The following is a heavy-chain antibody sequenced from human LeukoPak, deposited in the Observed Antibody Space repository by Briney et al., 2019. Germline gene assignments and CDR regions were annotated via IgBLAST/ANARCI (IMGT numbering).Heavy chain of an antibody. Sequence: ASVKVSCKVSGYTLTELSMHWVRQAPGKGLEWMGGFDPEDGETIYAQKVQGRVTMTEDTSTDTAYMELSSLRSEDTAVYYCATSWGIYGIERWLLGPFDYWGQGTLVTVSS. CDR1: GYTLTELS. D-gene: IGHD5-24*01. CDR2: FDPEDGET. J-gene: IGHJ4*02. CDR3: ATSWGIYGIERWLLGPFDY. V-gene: IGHV1-24*01.